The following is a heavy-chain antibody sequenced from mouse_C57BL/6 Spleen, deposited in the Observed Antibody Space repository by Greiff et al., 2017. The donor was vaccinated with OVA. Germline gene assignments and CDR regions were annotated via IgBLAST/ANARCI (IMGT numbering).Heavy chain of an antibody. Sequence: EVHLVESEGGLVQPGSSMKLSCTASGFTFSDYYMAWVRQVPETGLEWVANINYDGSSTYYLDSLKSRFIISRDNAKNILYLQMSSLKSEDTATYYCARDHYYGSSYWYFDVWGTGTTVTVAS. J-gene: IGHJ1*03. D-gene: IGHD1-1*01. CDR1: GFTFSDYY. V-gene: IGHV5-16*01. CDR3: ARDHYYGSSYWYFDV. CDR2: INYDGSST.